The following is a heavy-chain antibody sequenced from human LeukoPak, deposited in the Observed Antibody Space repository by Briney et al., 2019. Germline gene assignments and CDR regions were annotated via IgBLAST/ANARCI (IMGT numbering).Heavy chain of an antibody. CDR2: IYPGDSDT. CDR3: ARRERTVTTGKQNYHFDY. Sequence: GESLKISCKGSGYSFTSYWIGWVRQMPGKGLEWMGIIYPGDSDTRYSPSFQGQVTISADKSISTAYLQWSSLKASDTAMYYCARRERTVTTGKQNYHFDYWGQGTLVTVSS. V-gene: IGHV5-51*01. J-gene: IGHJ4*02. D-gene: IGHD4-17*01. CDR1: GYSFTSYW.